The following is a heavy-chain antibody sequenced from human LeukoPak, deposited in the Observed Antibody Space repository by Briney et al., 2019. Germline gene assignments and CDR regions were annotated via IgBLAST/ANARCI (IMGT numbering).Heavy chain of an antibody. J-gene: IGHJ4*02. CDR2: ISGSGAYI. Sequence: GGSLRLSCAASGFTFTTYTMNWVRQAPGKGLEWVSSISGSGAYIYYADSVKGRFTISRDNAKNSLYLQMNSLRAEDTAVYYCARGRTTVIWGQGTLVTVSS. CDR1: GFTFTTYT. D-gene: IGHD4-17*01. V-gene: IGHV3-21*01. CDR3: ARGRTTVI.